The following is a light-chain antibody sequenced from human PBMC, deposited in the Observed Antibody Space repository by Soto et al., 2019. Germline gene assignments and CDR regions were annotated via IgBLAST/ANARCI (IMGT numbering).Light chain of an antibody. CDR3: QQYSSAST. V-gene: IGKV1-5*03. J-gene: IGKJ1*01. CDR1: QSINNW. CDR2: RAS. Sequence: DIQMTQSPSTLSASVGDRVTITCRASQSINNWLAWYQQKPGKAPKLLIYRASSLENGVPSRFSGRGSGTEYIFTITSLQPDDFATYYCQQYSSASTFGQGTKVEI.